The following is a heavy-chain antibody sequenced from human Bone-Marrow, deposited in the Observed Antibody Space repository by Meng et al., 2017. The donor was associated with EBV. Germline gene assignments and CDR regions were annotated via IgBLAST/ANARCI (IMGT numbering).Heavy chain of an antibody. D-gene: IGHD4-17*01. V-gene: IGHV3-30-3*01. CDR2: ISYDGSNK. CDR3: ARDRRTTVTFLYYFDY. J-gene: IGHJ4*02. CDR1: GFTFSSYA. Sequence: QVQLVESGGGVVQPGRSLRLCCAASGFTFSSYAMHWVRQAPGKGLEWVAVISYDGSNKYYADSVKGRFTISRDNSKNTLYLQMNSLRAEDTAVYYCARDRRTTVTFLYYFDYWGQGTLVTVSS.